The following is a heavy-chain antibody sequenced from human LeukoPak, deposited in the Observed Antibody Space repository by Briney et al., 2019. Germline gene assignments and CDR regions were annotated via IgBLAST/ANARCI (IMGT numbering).Heavy chain of an antibody. CDR3: ARVVYDSSTYPKSYFDF. J-gene: IGHJ4*02. V-gene: IGHV4-39*07. Sequence: SETLSLTCTVSGGSISSSSYSWGWIRQPPGKGLEWIGSIYYRGITYYHPSLKSRVTISVDTSKNQFSLKLSSVTAADTAVYYCARVVYDSSTYPKSYFDFWGQGTLVTVSS. CDR1: GGSISSSSYS. D-gene: IGHD3-22*01. CDR2: IYYRGIT.